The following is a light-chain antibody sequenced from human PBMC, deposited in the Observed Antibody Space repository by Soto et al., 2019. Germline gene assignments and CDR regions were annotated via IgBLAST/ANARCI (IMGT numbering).Light chain of an antibody. CDR1: SSDIGTYNY. CDR2: DVS. Sequence: QSALTQPASVSGSPGQSIMLSCTGTSSDIGTYNYVSWYQQHPGNAPKLLIYDVSRRPSGVSDRFSGSKSGNTASLTISGLQADDEADYFCSSYRNTSILLVFGRGTKLTVL. V-gene: IGLV2-14*03. CDR3: SSYRNTSILLV. J-gene: IGLJ2*01.